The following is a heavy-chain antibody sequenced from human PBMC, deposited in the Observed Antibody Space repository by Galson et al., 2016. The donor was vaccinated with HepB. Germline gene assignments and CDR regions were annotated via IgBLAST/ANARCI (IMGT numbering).Heavy chain of an antibody. D-gene: IGHD6-13*01. V-gene: IGHV3-23*01. CDR1: GFTFSSYA. CDR3: AKVLPYSAGHGMDV. Sequence: SLRLSCAASGFTFSSYAMNWVRQAPGKGLQWVSGISGGGVSTHYADSVKGRFTISRDNSKNTLYLQMNSLRAEDTAVYYCAKVLPYSAGHGMDVRGQGTTVTVSS. J-gene: IGHJ6*01. CDR2: ISGGGVST.